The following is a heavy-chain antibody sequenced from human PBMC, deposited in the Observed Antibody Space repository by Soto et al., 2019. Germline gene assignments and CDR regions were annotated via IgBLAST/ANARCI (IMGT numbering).Heavy chain of an antibody. CDR2: ISYDGSNK. J-gene: IGHJ6*02. CDR3: AKDAGYSHYGMDV. V-gene: IGHV3-30*18. CDR1: GFSFSSYD. Sequence: QVQLVESGGGVVQPGRSLRLSCAASGFSFSSYDMHWVRQSPGKGLEWVAVISYDGSNKYYADSVKGRFTISRDNSKNTLYLQMNSLRAEDTAVYYCAKDAGYSHYGMDVWGQGTTVSVSS.